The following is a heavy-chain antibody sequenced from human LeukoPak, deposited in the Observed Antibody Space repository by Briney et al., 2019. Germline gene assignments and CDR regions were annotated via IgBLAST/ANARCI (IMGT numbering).Heavy chain of an antibody. CDR2: IWYDGSNK. J-gene: IGHJ3*02. CDR3: AKEVQVERRKDGFDI. CDR1: GFIFSSYG. Sequence: PGGSLRLSCAASGFIFSSYGIHWVRQAPGKGLEWVAVIWYDGSNKYYADSVKGRFTISRDNSKNTLYLQMNSLRAEDTAVYYCAKEVQVERRKDGFDIWGQGTMVTVSS. D-gene: IGHD1-1*01. V-gene: IGHV3-30*02.